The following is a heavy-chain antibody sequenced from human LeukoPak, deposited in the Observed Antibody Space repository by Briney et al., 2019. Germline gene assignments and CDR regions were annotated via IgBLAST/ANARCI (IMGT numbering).Heavy chain of an antibody. D-gene: IGHD3-9*01. J-gene: IGHJ5*02. Sequence: SETLSPTCAVYGGSFSGYYWSWIRQPPGKGLEWIGEINHSGSTNYNPSLKSRVTISVDTSKNQFSLKLSSVTAADTAVYYCARDGMPYYDILTGYRKNNWFDPWGQGTLVTVSS. V-gene: IGHV4-34*01. CDR1: GGSFSGYY. CDR2: INHSGST. CDR3: ARDGMPYYDILTGYRKNNWFDP.